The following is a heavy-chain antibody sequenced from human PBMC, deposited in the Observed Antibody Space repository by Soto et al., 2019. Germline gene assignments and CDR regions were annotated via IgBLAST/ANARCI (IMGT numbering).Heavy chain of an antibody. D-gene: IGHD1-7*01. CDR3: ARDLTGTTRWFDP. CDR2: INAGNGST. V-gene: IGHV1-3*01. Sequence: QVQLVQSGAEVKKPGASVKVSCKASGYTFTSYAMHWVRQAPGQRLEWMGWINAGNGSTKYSQKFQGRVTITRDTSASTAYMELSSLRSEDTAVYYCARDLTGTTRWFDPWGQGTLVTVSS. CDR1: GYTFTSYA. J-gene: IGHJ5*02.